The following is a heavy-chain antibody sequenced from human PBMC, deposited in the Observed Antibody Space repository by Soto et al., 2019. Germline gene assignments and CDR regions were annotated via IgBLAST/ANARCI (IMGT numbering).Heavy chain of an antibody. CDR3: ARVEGGSSGVFFDY. J-gene: IGHJ4*02. D-gene: IGHD6-6*01. CDR2: IYYSGST. Sequence: SETLSLTCTVSGGSISSGDYYWSWIRQPPGKGLEWIGYIYYSGSTYYNPSLKSRVTISVDTSKNQFSLKLSSVTAADTAVYYCARVEGGSSGVFFDYWAREPWSPSPQ. V-gene: IGHV4-30-4*01. CDR1: GGSISSGDYY.